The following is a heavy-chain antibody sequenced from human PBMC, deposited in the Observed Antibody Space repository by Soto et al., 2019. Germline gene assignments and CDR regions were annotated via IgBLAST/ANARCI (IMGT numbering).Heavy chain of an antibody. Sequence: QVHLQESGPRLVKPSGTLSLTCDVSSGSITSNNAWSWVRQPPGKGLEWIGEIYHSGSTTYTPSLKSRVTLSVDKAKNQFSLTLTSVTAADMAVYYCTRGGYWRFDYWGQGILVTVSS. J-gene: IGHJ4*02. CDR3: TRGGYWRFDY. CDR1: SGSITSNNA. CDR2: IYHSGST. V-gene: IGHV4-4*02. D-gene: IGHD1-26*01.